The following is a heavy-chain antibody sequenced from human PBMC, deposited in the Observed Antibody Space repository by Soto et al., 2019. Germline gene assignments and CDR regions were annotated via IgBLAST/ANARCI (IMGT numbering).Heavy chain of an antibody. CDR3: ARDPAYCGGDCYSGWFDP. J-gene: IGHJ5*02. V-gene: IGHV1-69*12. CDR1: GGTFSSYA. D-gene: IGHD2-21*02. CDR2: IIPIFGTA. Sequence: QVQLVQSGAEVKKPGSSVKVSCKASGGTFSSYAISWVRQAPGQGLEWMGGIIPIFGTANYAQKFQGRVTIIADESTSTAYMELSSLRSEDTAVYYCARDPAYCGGDCYSGWFDPWGQGTLVTVSS.